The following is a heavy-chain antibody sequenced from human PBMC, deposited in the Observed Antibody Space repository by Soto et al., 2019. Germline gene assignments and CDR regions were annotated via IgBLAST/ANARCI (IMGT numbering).Heavy chain of an antibody. Sequence: QITLNESGPTVVRPTETLTLTCRFSGFSLTTSGVGVGWIRQSPGKAPEWLALIYWDDDKRSSASLKSRLTITKDTSKKQVVLTVSDLDPTDTATYYCAHRVLRTVFGLVTTTAIYFDFWGQGTPVAVSS. D-gene: IGHD3-3*01. J-gene: IGHJ4*02. CDR1: GFSLTTSGVG. CDR3: AHRVLRTVFGLVTTTAIYFDF. CDR2: IYWDDDK. V-gene: IGHV2-5*02.